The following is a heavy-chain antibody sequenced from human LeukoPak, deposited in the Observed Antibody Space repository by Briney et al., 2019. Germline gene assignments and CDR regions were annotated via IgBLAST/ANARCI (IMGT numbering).Heavy chain of an antibody. D-gene: IGHD6-13*01. Sequence: VGSLRVSCAASGFTFSTYSMNWVRQAPGKGLEWVSSISSSSSYIYYADSVKGRFTISRDNAKNSLYLQMNSLRAEDTAVYYCASSLAAAGTGGWFDPWGQGTLVTVSS. J-gene: IGHJ5*02. CDR3: ASSLAAAGTGGWFDP. CDR1: GFTFSTYS. CDR2: ISSSSSYI. V-gene: IGHV3-21*01.